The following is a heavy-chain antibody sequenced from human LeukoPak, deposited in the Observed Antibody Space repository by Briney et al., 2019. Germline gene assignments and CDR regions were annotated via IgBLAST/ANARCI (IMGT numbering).Heavy chain of an antibody. CDR1: GYTFTSYD. J-gene: IGHJ3*02. CDR3: ASRGGSTYGFEDAFDI. CDR2: MNPNSGNT. V-gene: IGHV1-8*01. D-gene: IGHD5-12*01. Sequence: ASVKVSCKASGYTFTSYDINWVRQATGQGLEWMGWMNPNSGNTGYAQKFQGRVTMTRNTSISTAYMELSSLRSEDTAVYYCASRGGSTYGFEDAFDIWGQGTMVIVSS.